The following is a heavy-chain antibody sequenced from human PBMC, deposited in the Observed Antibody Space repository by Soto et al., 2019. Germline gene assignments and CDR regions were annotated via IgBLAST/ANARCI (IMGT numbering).Heavy chain of an antibody. Sequence: PGGSLRLSCAATGFTLSSFEMNWVRQAPGKGLEWVSYISTSGTTITYADSVKGRFTISRDNAKNTLYLQMNSLRAEDTAVYYCARESLEDWFDPWGQGTLVTVSS. CDR1: GFTLSSFE. CDR2: ISTSGTTI. CDR3: ARESLEDWFDP. V-gene: IGHV3-48*03. J-gene: IGHJ5*02.